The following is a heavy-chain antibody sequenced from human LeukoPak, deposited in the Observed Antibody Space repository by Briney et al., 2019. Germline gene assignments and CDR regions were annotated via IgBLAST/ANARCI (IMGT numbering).Heavy chain of an antibody. J-gene: IGHJ4*02. D-gene: IGHD3-10*01. Sequence: PGGSLRLSCAASGFTFSSYAMSWVRQAPGKWLEWVSAISGSGGSTYYADSVKGRFTISRDNSKNTLYLQMNSLRAEDTAVYYCAKVVVRGVIPLYFDYWAREPWSPSPQ. CDR1: GFTFSSYA. V-gene: IGHV3-23*01. CDR3: AKVVVRGVIPLYFDY. CDR2: ISGSGGST.